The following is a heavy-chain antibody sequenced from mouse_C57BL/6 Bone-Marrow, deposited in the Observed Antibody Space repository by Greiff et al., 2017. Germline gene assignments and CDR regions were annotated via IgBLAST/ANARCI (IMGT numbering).Heavy chain of an antibody. V-gene: IGHV1-19*01. Sequence: SGPVLVKPGASVKMSCKASGYTFTDYYMNWVKQSHGKSLEWIGVINPYNGGTSYNQKFKGKATLTVDKSSSTAYMELNSLTSEDSAVYYCARWSRRFAYWGQGTLVTVSA. D-gene: IGHD1-1*01. CDR1: GYTFTDYY. CDR2: INPYNGGT. CDR3: ARWSRRFAY. J-gene: IGHJ3*01.